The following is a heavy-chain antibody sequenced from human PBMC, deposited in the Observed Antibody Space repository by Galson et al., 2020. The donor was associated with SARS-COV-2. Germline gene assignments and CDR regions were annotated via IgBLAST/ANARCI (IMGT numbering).Heavy chain of an antibody. CDR3: ATSDGDYDGGRFDY. Sequence: SLKISCAASGFTFDDYAMHWVRQAPGKGLEWVSGISWNSGSIGYADSVKGRFTISRDNAKNSLYLQMNSLRAEDTALYYCATSDGDYDGGRFDYWGQGTLVTVSS. V-gene: IGHV3-9*01. CDR1: GFTFDDYA. CDR2: ISWNSGSI. D-gene: IGHD4-17*01. J-gene: IGHJ4*02.